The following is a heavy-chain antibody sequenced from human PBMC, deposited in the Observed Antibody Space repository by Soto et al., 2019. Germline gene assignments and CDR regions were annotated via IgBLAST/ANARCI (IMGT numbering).Heavy chain of an antibody. CDR2: IFSNDDK. D-gene: IGHD7-27*01. Sequence: QVTLKESGPVLVKPTETLTLTCAVSGFSLNNARVAVSWIRQPPGRGLEWLAHIFSNDDKSYNSSLKSRLTISKDTSKSQVVLTMTNVDPVDTATYYSARYSLTFRDNGLDVWGQGTTVTVSS. V-gene: IGHV2-26*01. J-gene: IGHJ6*02. CDR3: ARYSLTFRDNGLDV. CDR1: GFSLNNARVA.